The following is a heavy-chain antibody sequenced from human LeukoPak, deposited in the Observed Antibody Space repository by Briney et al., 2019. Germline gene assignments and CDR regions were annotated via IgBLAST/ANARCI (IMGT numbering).Heavy chain of an antibody. D-gene: IGHD5-18*01. V-gene: IGHV3-21*01. J-gene: IGHJ4*02. CDR3: ARDRGYSYADY. Sequence: GGSLRLSCAASGFTFSYYSMNWVRQAPGKGLEWVSSISTSSGYTYSADSLRGRFTVSRDNAKNSLYLQMNSLRADDTAVYYCARDRGYSYADYWGQGTLVTVSS. CDR1: GFTFSYYS. CDR2: ISTSSGYT.